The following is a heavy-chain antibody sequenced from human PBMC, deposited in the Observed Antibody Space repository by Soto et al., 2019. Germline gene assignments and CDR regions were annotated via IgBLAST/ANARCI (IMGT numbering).Heavy chain of an antibody. D-gene: IGHD6-13*01. CDR2: ISYDGSNQ. J-gene: IGHJ4*02. CDR3: AKVSSSWYAGFFDL. Sequence: GGSLRLSCAASGFAFSSYGMHWVRQAPGKGLEWVAGISYDGSNQHYADSLKGRFTISRDNSMNTLYLQMKTLRAENTAVYYCAKVSSSWYAGFFDLWGQGTPVSVSS. CDR1: GFAFSSYG. V-gene: IGHV3-30*18.